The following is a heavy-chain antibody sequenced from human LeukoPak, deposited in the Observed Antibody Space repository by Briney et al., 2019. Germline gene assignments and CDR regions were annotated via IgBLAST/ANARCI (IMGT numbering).Heavy chain of an antibody. CDR1: GFTFSSYG. CDR3: AKDSGSVAATRSYGMDV. J-gene: IGHJ6*02. Sequence: GGSLRLSCAASGFTFSSYGMHWVRQAPGKGLEWVAVISYDGSNKYYADSVKGRFTISRDNSKNTLYLQMNSLRAEDTAVYYCAKDSGSVAATRSYGMDVWGQGTTVTVSS. V-gene: IGHV3-30*18. CDR2: ISYDGSNK. D-gene: IGHD2-15*01.